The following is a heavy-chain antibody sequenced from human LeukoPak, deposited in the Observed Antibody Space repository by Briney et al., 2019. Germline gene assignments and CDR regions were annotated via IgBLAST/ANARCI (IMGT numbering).Heavy chain of an antibody. D-gene: IGHD6-13*01. J-gene: IGHJ3*02. Sequence: SVTLSLTCAVYGGAFRGYYLSWIRQPPGKGLEWIGEINHSGSTNYNPSLKSRVTISVDTSKNQFSLKLSSVTAADTAVYYCARGSRWTAFDIWGQGTMVTVSS. CDR2: INHSGST. V-gene: IGHV4-34*01. CDR3: ARGSRWTAFDI. CDR1: GGAFRGYY.